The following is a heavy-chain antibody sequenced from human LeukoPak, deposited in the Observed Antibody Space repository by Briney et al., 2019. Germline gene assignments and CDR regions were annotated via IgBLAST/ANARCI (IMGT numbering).Heavy chain of an antibody. CDR2: MNPNSGNT. CDR1: GYTFTSYD. Sequence: ASVKVSCKASGYTFTSYDINWVRQATGQGLEWMGWMNPNSGNTGYAQKFQGRVTITRNTSISTAYMELSSLRSEDTAVYYCARGGRRVGYCSSTSCYGAFDIWGQGTVVTVSS. CDR3: ARGGRRVGYCSSTSCYGAFDI. V-gene: IGHV1-8*03. J-gene: IGHJ3*02. D-gene: IGHD2-2*01.